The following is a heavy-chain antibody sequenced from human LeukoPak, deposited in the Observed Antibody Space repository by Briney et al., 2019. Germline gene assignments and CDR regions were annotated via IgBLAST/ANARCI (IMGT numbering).Heavy chain of an antibody. Sequence: SVKVSCKASNNTLSNNGITWVRQAPGQGLEWMGGIIPIFGTVNYAQKFQGRVTITADKSTSTAYMELSSLRSEDTAVYYCARSLFRFLEWSYRSYYYYYMDVWGKGTTVTVSS. CDR1: NNTLSNNG. CDR3: ARSLFRFLEWSYRSYYYYYMDV. V-gene: IGHV1-69*06. D-gene: IGHD3-3*01. J-gene: IGHJ6*03. CDR2: IIPIFGTV.